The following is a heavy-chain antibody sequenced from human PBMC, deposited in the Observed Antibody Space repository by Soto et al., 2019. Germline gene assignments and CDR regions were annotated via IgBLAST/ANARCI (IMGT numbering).Heavy chain of an antibody. CDR3: VSGVFWGAGWYYYYGMDV. CDR1: GGTFSSYA. Sequence: QVQLVQSGAEVKKPGSSVKVSCKASGGTFSSYAISWVRQAPGQGLECMGGIIPIFGTANYAQKFQGRVTITADESTSTAYMELSSLRSDDTAVYYCVSGVFWGAGWYYYYGMDVWGQGTTVTDSS. CDR2: IIPIFGTA. D-gene: IGHD7-27*01. V-gene: IGHV1-69*01. J-gene: IGHJ6*02.